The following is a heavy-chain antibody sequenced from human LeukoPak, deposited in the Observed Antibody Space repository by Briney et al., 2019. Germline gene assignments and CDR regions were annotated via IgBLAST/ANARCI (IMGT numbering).Heavy chain of an antibody. CDR2: IYTSGST. CDR3: ARVHFDWLPNWFDP. J-gene: IGHJ5*02. CDR1: GGSISSGSYY. V-gene: IGHV4-61*02. D-gene: IGHD3-9*01. Sequence: PSQTLSLTCTVSGGSISSGSYYWSWIRQPAGKGLEWIGRIYTSGSTNYNPSLKSRVTISVDTSKNQFSLKLSSVTAADTAVYYCARVHFDWLPNWFDPWGQGTLVTVSS.